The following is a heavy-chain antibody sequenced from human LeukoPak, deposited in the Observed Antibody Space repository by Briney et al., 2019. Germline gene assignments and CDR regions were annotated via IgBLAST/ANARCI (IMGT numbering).Heavy chain of an antibody. CDR2: INWNGGST. CDR3: ARDRGYCSSTSCYMAYDY. V-gene: IGHV3-20*04. CDR1: GFTFDDYG. D-gene: IGHD2-2*02. J-gene: IGHJ4*02. Sequence: GGSLRLSCAASGFTFDDYGMSWVRRAPGKGLEWVSGINWNGGSTGYADSVKGRFTISRDNAKNSLYLQMNSLRAEDTALYYCARDRGYCSSTSCYMAYDYWGQGTLVTVSS.